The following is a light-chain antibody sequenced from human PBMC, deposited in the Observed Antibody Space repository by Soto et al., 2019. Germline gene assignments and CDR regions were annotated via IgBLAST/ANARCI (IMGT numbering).Light chain of an antibody. CDR2: DVF. Sequence: EFVLTQSPATLSLSPGERATLSCRASQSVTSYLAWYRQKPGQAPRLLIYDVFNRATGIPARFSGSGSGTDFTLTISNLEPEDFAVYYCQQRGTFGGGTKVDIK. J-gene: IGKJ4*01. CDR3: QQRGT. V-gene: IGKV3-11*01. CDR1: QSVTSY.